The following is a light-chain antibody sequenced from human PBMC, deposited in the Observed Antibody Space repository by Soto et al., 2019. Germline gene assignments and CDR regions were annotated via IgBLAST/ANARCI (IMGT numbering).Light chain of an antibody. CDR2: EVS. Sequence: SVLTKPASVSGSPGQSITISCNGTSSDVGSYNLVSWYQHHPGKAPKLMIYEVSERPSGVSNRFSGSKSGNTASLTISGLQAEDEADYYCCSYAGRTTPYVFGTGTKVTVL. CDR3: CSYAGRTTPYV. V-gene: IGLV2-23*02. CDR1: SSDVGSYNL. J-gene: IGLJ1*01.